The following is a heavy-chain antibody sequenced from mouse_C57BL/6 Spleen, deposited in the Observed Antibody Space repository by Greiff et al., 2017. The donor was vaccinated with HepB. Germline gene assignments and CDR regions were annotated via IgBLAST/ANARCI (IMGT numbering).Heavy chain of an antibody. Sequence: EVKLEESGGGLVQPKGSLKLSCAASGFSFNTYAMNWVRQAPGKGLEWVARIRSKSNNYATYYADSVKDRFTISRDDSESMLYLQMNNLKTEDTAMYYCVRHDDYDGFAYWGQGTLVTVSA. J-gene: IGHJ3*01. CDR2: IRSKSNNYAT. V-gene: IGHV10-1*01. CDR3: VRHDDYDGFAY. D-gene: IGHD2-4*01. CDR1: GFSFNTYA.